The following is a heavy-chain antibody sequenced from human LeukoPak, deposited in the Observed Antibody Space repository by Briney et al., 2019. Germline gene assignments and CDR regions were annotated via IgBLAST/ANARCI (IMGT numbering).Heavy chain of an antibody. CDR2: IYYSGST. D-gene: IGHD3-10*01. Sequence: SETLSLTCTVSGGSISSYYWSWIRQPPGKGLEWIGYIYYSGSTNYNPSLKSRVTISVDTSKNQFSLKLSSVTAADTAVYYCARARGFGELLSYYFDYWGQGTLVTVSS. CDR1: GGSISSYY. CDR3: ARARGFGELLSYYFDY. J-gene: IGHJ4*02. V-gene: IGHV4-59*01.